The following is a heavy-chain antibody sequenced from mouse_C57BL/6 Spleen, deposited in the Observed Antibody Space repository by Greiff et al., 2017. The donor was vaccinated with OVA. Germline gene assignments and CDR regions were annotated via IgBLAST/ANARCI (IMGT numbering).Heavy chain of an antibody. CDR3: LRELVPYFDY. Sequence: EVHLVESGGGLVQPKGSLKLSCAASGFSFNTYAMNWVRQAPGKGLEWVARIRSKSNNYATYYADSVKDRFTISRDDSESMLYLQMNNLKTEDTAMYYCLRELVPYFDYWGQGTTLTVSS. V-gene: IGHV10-1*01. J-gene: IGHJ2*01. CDR2: IRSKSNNYAT. CDR1: GFSFNTYA.